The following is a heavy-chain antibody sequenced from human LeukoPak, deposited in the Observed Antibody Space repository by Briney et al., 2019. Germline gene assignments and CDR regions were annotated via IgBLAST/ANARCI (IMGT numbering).Heavy chain of an antibody. J-gene: IGHJ3*01. CDR3: ARAGDECTGYYDSLHF. CDR2: INPKSGAT. V-gene: IGHV1-2*02. D-gene: IGHD2-8*02. CDR1: GYSFDENH. Sequence: ASVKVSCKASGYSFDENHIHWVRQAPGQGPEWMGWINPKSGATDSAQQFQGRLTMTRDTSIGTASMDLSGLRLDDTGIYYCARAGDECTGYYDSLHFWGQGTMVTVSS.